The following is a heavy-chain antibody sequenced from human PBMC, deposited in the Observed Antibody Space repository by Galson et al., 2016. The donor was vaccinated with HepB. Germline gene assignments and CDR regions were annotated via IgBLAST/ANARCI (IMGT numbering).Heavy chain of an antibody. CDR1: GFIFSNYA. CDR3: AKFLVSGDWSLGF. CDR2: IRSRGNT. D-gene: IGHD2-21*02. Sequence: SLRLSCATSGFIFSNYAMAWVRQAPGKGLQWVTTIRSRGNTYYTDSVKGRFTSSRDNSKDTLYLQMNCLRVEDTAVYYCAKFLVSGDWSLGFWGQGTLVTVSS. J-gene: IGHJ4*02. V-gene: IGHV3-23*01.